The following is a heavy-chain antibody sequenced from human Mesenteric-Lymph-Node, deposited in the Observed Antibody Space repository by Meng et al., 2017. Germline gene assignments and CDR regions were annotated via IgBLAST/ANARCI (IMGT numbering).Heavy chain of an antibody. CDR3: ASDRVFPY. J-gene: IGHJ4*02. Sequence: GESLKISCAASGFTISRGWMSWVRQAPGKGLEWVANINPDGSAKYYVDSVKGRFTISRDNAKNSLSLQMDSLRAEDTAMYYCASDRVFPYWGQGRRVT. CDR1: GFTISRGW. V-gene: IGHV3-7*01. CDR2: INPDGSAK.